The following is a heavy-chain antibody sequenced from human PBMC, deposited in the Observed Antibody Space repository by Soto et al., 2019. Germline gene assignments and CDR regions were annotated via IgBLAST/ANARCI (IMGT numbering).Heavy chain of an antibody. Sequence: QVQLVQSGAEVKKPGSSVKVSCKASGGTFSSYAISWVRQTPGQGLEWMGGIIPIFGTANYAQKFQGRVTITTDESTSTAYMELSGLRSEDTAVYYCARVFVEDYYDSSGYYYFDYWGQGTLVTVSS. CDR3: ARVFVEDYYDSSGYYYFDY. D-gene: IGHD3-22*01. CDR2: IIPIFGTA. CDR1: GGTFSSYA. V-gene: IGHV1-69*01. J-gene: IGHJ4*02.